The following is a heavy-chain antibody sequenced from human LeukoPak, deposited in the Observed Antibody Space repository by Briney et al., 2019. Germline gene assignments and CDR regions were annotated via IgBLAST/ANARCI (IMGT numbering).Heavy chain of an antibody. CDR3: ARVGRHYYGEYFQH. J-gene: IGHJ1*01. D-gene: IGHD3-10*01. CDR2: MNPNSGNT. CDR1: GYTFSSYD. Sequence: ASVKVSCKASGYTFSSYDINWMRQATGQGLEWMGWMNPNSGNTGYAQKFRGRVTMTRNTSISTAYMELSSLRSEDTAVYYCARVGRHYYGEYFQHWGQGTLVTVSS. V-gene: IGHV1-8*01.